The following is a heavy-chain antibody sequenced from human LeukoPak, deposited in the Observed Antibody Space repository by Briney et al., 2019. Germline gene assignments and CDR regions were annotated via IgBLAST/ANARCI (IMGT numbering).Heavy chain of an antibody. V-gene: IGHV4-30-2*01. Sequence: PSETLSLTCTVSGGSIRSYYWSWIRQPPGKGLEWIGYIYHSGSTYYNPSLKSRVTISVDRSKNQFSLKLSSVTAADTAVYYCARQTAGRAFDIWGQGTMVTVSS. J-gene: IGHJ3*02. CDR3: ARQTAGRAFDI. CDR2: IYHSGST. D-gene: IGHD6-19*01. CDR1: GGSIRSYY.